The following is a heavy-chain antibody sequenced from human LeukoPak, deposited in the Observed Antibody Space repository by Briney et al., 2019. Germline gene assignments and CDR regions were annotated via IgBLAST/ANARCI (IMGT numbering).Heavy chain of an antibody. Sequence: GGSLRLSCAASGFTFSSYGMHWVRQAPGKGLEWVAFIRYDGSNKYYADSVRGRFTISRDNSKNTLYLQMNSLRAEDTAVYYCAKDLWNGASLDYWGQGTLVTVSS. CDR2: IRYDGSNK. CDR3: AKDLWNGASLDY. J-gene: IGHJ4*02. CDR1: GFTFSSYG. D-gene: IGHD1-1*01. V-gene: IGHV3-30*02.